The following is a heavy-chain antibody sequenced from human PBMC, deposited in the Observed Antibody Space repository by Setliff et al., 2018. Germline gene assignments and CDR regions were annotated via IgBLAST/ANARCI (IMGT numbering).Heavy chain of an antibody. D-gene: IGHD1-26*01. Sequence: SETLSLTCNVSGVSISSMSYYWGWIRQPPGKGLEWTGSIYHSGSSYYNSSLRSRVTISVDTSKNQFSLILRSVTAADTAVYYCTRGRMRGVGYFDFWGQGILVTVSS. CDR3: TRGRMRGVGYFDF. J-gene: IGHJ4*02. CDR2: IYHSGSS. V-gene: IGHV4-39*07. CDR1: GVSISSMSYY.